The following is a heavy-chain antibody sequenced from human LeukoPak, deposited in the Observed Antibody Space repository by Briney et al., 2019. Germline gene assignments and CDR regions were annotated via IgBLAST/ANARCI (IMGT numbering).Heavy chain of an antibody. V-gene: IGHV3-53*05. CDR3: AKIDSGYDFIGAFDI. CDR2: IYSGGST. CDR1: GFTVSSNY. D-gene: IGHD5-12*01. J-gene: IGHJ3*02. Sequence: PGGSLRLSCAASGFTVSSNYMSWVRQAPGKGLEWVSIIYSGGSTFYADSVKGRFTISRDNSKNTLYLQMNSLRAEDTAVYYCAKIDSGYDFIGAFDIWGQGTMVTVSS.